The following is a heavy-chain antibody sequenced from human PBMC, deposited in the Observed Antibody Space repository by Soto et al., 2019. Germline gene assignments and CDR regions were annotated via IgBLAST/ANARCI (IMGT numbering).Heavy chain of an antibody. CDR1: GGSISEKY. D-gene: IGHD6-13*01. V-gene: IGHV4-4*07. Sequence: SETLSLTCIVSGGSISEKYWNWVRQPPGKGLEWIGLIFANGHTDYNPSLKSRVTMSVDASKNQFSLRLSSVTAADTAVYYCVRHRNSRGSWYWVDPWGQGTLVTVSS. CDR3: VRHRNSRGSWYWVDP. J-gene: IGHJ5*02. CDR2: IFANGHT.